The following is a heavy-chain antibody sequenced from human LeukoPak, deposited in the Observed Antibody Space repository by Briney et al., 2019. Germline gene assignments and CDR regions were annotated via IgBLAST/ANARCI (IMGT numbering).Heavy chain of an antibody. Sequence: PSQTLSLTCTVSGGSISSGSYYWSWIRQPAGEGLEWIGRIYTSGSTNYNPSLKSRVTISVDTSKNQFSLKLSSVTAADTAVYYRARDGYGGNPDYWGQGTLVTVSS. V-gene: IGHV4-61*02. CDR3: ARDGYGGNPDY. CDR2: IYTSGST. CDR1: GGSISSGSYY. D-gene: IGHD4/OR15-4a*01. J-gene: IGHJ4*02.